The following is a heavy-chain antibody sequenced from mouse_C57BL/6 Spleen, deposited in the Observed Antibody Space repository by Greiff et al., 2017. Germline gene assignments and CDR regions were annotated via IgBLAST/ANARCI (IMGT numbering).Heavy chain of an antibody. Sequence: EVQRVESGGDLVKPGGSLKLSCAASGFTFSSYGMSWVRQTPDKRLEWVATISSGGSYTYYPDSVKGRFTISRDNAKNTLYLQMSSLKSEDTAMYYCARQGGTDYFDYWGQGTTLTVSS. CDR2: ISSGGSYT. V-gene: IGHV5-6*01. CDR3: ARQGGTDYFDY. CDR1: GFTFSSYG. J-gene: IGHJ2*01.